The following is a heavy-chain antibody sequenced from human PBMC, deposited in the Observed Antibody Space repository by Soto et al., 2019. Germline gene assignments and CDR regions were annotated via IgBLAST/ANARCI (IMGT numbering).Heavy chain of an antibody. CDR3: ARYSSWYGTLDY. CDR2: IYYSGST. V-gene: IGHV4-34*01. CDR1: GGSFSGYY. D-gene: IGHD6-13*01. Sequence: PSETLSLTCAVYGGSFSGYYWSWIRQPPGKGLEWIGSIYYSGSTYYNPSLKSRVTISVDTSKNQFSLKLSSVTAADTAVYYCARYSSWYGTLDYWGQGTLVTVSS. J-gene: IGHJ4*02.